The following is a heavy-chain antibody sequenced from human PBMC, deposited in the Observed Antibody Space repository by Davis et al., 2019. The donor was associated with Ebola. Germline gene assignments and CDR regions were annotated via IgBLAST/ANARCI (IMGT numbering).Heavy chain of an antibody. CDR2: IYYSGST. CDR1: AGSISSYY. J-gene: IGHJ4*02. CDR3: AGGYFDWLLGGYFDY. V-gene: IGHV4-59*08. D-gene: IGHD3-9*01. Sequence: MPSETLSLTCTVSAGSISSYYWSWIRQPPGKGLEWNGYIYYSGSTNYNPSLKSRVTISVDTSKNQFSLKLSSVTAADTAVYYCAGGYFDWLLGGYFDYWGQGTLVTVSS.